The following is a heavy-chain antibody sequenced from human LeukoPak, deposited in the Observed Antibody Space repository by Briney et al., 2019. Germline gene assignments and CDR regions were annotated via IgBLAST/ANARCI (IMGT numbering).Heavy chain of an antibody. Sequence: GGSLRLSCAASGFTLSSYEMNWVRQAPGKGLEWVSYISSSGSTIYYADSVKGRFTISRDNAKNSLYLQMNSLRAEDTAVYYCARDRHSGYDPAYYYYYGMDVWGQGTTVTVSS. CDR1: GFTLSSYE. V-gene: IGHV3-48*03. D-gene: IGHD5-12*01. J-gene: IGHJ6*02. CDR3: ARDRHSGYDPAYYYYYGMDV. CDR2: ISSSGSTI.